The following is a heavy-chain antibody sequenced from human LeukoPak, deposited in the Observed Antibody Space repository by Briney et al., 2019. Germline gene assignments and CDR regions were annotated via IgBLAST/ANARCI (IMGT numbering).Heavy chain of an antibody. CDR3: ARGPNSNWSGLDF. CDR2: ISPTGSTT. V-gene: IGHV3-74*01. Sequence: GGSLRLSCTASGFSFSGHWMHWARQLPGKGLVWVSRISPTGSTTSYADSVKGRFTVSRDNAKNTLYLQVNNLRVEDTAVYYCARGPNSNWSGLDFWGQGTLLTVSS. CDR1: GFSFSGHW. D-gene: IGHD6-6*01. J-gene: IGHJ4*02.